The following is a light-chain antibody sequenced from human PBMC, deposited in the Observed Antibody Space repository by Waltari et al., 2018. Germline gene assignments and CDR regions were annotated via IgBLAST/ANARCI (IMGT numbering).Light chain of an antibody. CDR1: SPNTGAGYD. J-gene: IGLJ2*01. V-gene: IGLV1-40*01. CDR3: QSYDSSLSGSV. CDR2: GNS. Sequence: QSVLTQPPSVSRAPGQRVTISCTGSSPNTGAGYDVHWYQQLPGTAPKLLIYGNSNRPSGVPDRFSGSKSGTSASLAITGLQAEDEADYYCQSYDSSLSGSVFGGGTKLTVL.